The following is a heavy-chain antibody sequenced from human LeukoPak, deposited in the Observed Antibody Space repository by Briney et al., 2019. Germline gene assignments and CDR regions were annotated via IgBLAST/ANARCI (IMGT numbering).Heavy chain of an antibody. V-gene: IGHV5-51*01. CDR1: GYIFTSYW. CDR2: IHPGDSDP. CDR3: ARLWYSSSHFDY. D-gene: IGHD6-13*01. Sequence: GESLKISCRASGYIFTSYWLGWVRQTPDKGLEWVGIIHPGDSDPRYSPSFQGQVTISADKSISTAYLQWSSLKASDTAMYYCARLWYSSSHFDYWGQGTLVTVSS. J-gene: IGHJ4*02.